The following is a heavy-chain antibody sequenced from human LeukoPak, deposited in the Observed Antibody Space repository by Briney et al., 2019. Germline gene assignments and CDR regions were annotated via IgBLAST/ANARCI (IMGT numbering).Heavy chain of an antibody. CDR2: IYYSGST. CDR1: GASISSYY. V-gene: IGHV4-59*01. J-gene: IGHJ5*02. Sequence: SETLSLTCTVSGASISSYYWSWIRQPPGKGLEWIGYIYYSGSTNYNPSLKSRVTISVDASKNQFSLRLSSVTAADTAVYYCARHRYYYDSSGYYYQPWGQGTLVTVSS. CDR3: ARHRYYYDSSGYYYQP. D-gene: IGHD3-22*01.